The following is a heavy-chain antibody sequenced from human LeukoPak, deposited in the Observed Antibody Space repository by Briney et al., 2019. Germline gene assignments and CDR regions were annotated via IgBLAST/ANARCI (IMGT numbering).Heavy chain of an antibody. V-gene: IGHV3-72*01. CDR2: IKNKDNKYMT. D-gene: IGHD3-16*01. CDR1: RFIFSDHY. J-gene: IGHJ4*02. CDR3: ARGLGSLVPNY. Sequence: GGSLRLSCAASRFIFSDHYMEWVRQAPGKGLEWVGRIKNKDNKYMTEYTASVRGRFTISRDDSKNSLYLQMNSLKTEDTAVYYCARGLGSLVPNYWGQGTLVTVSS.